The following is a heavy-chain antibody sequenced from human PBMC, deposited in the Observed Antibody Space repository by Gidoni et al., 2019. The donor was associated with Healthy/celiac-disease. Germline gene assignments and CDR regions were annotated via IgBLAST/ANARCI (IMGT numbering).Heavy chain of an antibody. CDR1: GGALSSSNW. J-gene: IGHJ5*02. Sequence: QVQLQESGPGLGKPSGTLSLTCALSGGALSSSNWWSWVRQPPGKGLEWIGEIYHSGSTNYNPSLKSRVTISVDKSKNQFSLKLSSVTAADTAVYYCARDSYGDYGGGNWFDPWGQGTLVTVSS. CDR2: IYHSGST. CDR3: ARDSYGDYGGGNWFDP. D-gene: IGHD4-17*01. V-gene: IGHV4-4*02.